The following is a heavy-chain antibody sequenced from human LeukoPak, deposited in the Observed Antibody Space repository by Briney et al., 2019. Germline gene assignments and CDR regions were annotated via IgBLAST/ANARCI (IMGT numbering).Heavy chain of an antibody. CDR3: ARDGYCSGGSCYPQPRDAFDI. CDR2: IYYSGST. CDR1: GGSISSSSYY. J-gene: IGHJ3*02. D-gene: IGHD2-15*01. V-gene: IGHV4-39*02. Sequence: TSETLSLTCTVSGGSISSSSYYWGWIRQPPGKGLEWIGSIYYSGSTYYNPSLKSRVTISVDTSKNQFSLKLSSVTAADTAVYYCARDGYCSGGSCYPQPRDAFDIWGQGTMVTVSS.